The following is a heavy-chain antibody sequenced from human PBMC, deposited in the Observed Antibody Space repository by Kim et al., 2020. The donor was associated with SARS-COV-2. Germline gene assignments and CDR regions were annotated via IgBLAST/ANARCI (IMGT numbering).Heavy chain of an antibody. CDR1: GYTFTSYG. CDR2: ISAYNGNT. Sequence: ASVKVSCKASGYTFTSYGISWVRQAPGQGLEWMGWISAYNGNTNYAQKLQGRVTMTTDTSTSTAYMELRSLRSDDTAVYYCARVRDYCSSTSCHYYYYGMDVWGQGTTVTVSS. CDR3: ARVRDYCSSTSCHYYYYGMDV. V-gene: IGHV1-18*01. J-gene: IGHJ6*02. D-gene: IGHD2-2*01.